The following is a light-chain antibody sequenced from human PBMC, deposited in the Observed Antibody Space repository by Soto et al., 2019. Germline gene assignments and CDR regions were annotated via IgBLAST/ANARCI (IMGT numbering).Light chain of an antibody. CDR2: GAS. Sequence: EIVLAQSPGTLSLSPGESATLSCRASQSVSSSFLAWYQQKAGQAPRLLIYGASRRATGIPDRFSGSGSGTDFTLTISRLEPEDFAVYYCQQYVSSTWAFGQGTKVEI. CDR1: QSVSSSF. J-gene: IGKJ1*01. V-gene: IGKV3-20*01. CDR3: QQYVSSTWA.